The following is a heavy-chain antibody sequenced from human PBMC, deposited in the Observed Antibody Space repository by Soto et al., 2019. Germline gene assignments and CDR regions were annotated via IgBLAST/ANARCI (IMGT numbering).Heavy chain of an antibody. Sequence: QVQLVQSGAEVKKPGASVKVSCKASGYTFTSYGISWVRQAPGQGLEWMGWISAYNGNTNYAQKLQGRVTMTTDTSTSTAYMELRSQRSDDTAVYYCATYYYGSGSQDYYGMDVWGQGTTVTVSS. CDR2: ISAYNGNT. CDR3: ATYYYGSGSQDYYGMDV. J-gene: IGHJ6*02. D-gene: IGHD3-10*01. V-gene: IGHV1-18*01. CDR1: GYTFTSYG.